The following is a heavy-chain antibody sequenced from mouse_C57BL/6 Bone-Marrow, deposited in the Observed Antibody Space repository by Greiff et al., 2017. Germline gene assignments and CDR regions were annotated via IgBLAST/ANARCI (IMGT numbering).Heavy chain of an antibody. CDR2: LLPNSGST. D-gene: IGHD1-1*01. CDR1: GYTFTSYW. J-gene: IGHJ3*01. CDR3: ARAPYYYGSSLAY. V-gene: IGHV1-64*01. Sequence: VQLQQPGAELVKPGASVKLSCTASGYTFTSYWMHWVKQRPGQGLEWIGMLLPNSGSTNYNEKFKSKATLTVDKSSSTAYMQLSSLTSEDSAVYCCARAPYYYGSSLAYWGQGTLVTVSA.